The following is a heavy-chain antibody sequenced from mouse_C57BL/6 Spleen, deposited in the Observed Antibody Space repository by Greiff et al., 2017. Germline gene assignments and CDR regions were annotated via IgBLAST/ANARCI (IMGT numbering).Heavy chain of an antibody. CDR3: ARGGSLTAYYFDY. Sequence: VQLQESGPGLVKPSQSLSLTCSVTGYSITSGYYWNWIRQFPGNKLEWMGYISYDGSNNYNPSLKNRISITRDTSKNQFFLKLNSVTTEDTATYYCARGGSLTAYYFDYWGQGTTLTVSS. CDR2: ISYDGSN. V-gene: IGHV3-6*01. D-gene: IGHD4-1*01. CDR1: GYSITSGYY. J-gene: IGHJ2*01.